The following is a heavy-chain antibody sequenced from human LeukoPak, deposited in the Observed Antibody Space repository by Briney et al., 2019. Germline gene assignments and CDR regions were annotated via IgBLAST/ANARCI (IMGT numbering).Heavy chain of an antibody. D-gene: IGHD3-22*01. V-gene: IGHV3-21*01. Sequence: GGSLRLSCAASGFTFSNYAMNWVRQAPGKGLEWVSSISPRSSYMYYADSVKGRFTISRDNAKNTLYLQMNSLGAEDTAVYYCARISDASSGYFDYWGQGTLVTVSS. J-gene: IGHJ4*02. CDR3: ARISDASSGYFDY. CDR2: ISPRSSYM. CDR1: GFTFSNYA.